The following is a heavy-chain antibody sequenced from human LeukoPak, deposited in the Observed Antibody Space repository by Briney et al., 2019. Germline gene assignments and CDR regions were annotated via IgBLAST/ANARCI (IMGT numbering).Heavy chain of an antibody. D-gene: IGHD3-3*01. Sequence: ASVKVSCKASGYTFTSYGISWVRQAPGQGLEWMGWISAYNGNTNYAQKLQGRVTMTTDTSTSTAYMELRSLRSDDTAVYYCARDRQYYDFWSGYPTFDYWGQGTLVTVSS. CDR2: ISAYNGNT. CDR3: ARDRQYYDFWSGYPTFDY. V-gene: IGHV1-18*01. CDR1: GYTFTSYG. J-gene: IGHJ4*02.